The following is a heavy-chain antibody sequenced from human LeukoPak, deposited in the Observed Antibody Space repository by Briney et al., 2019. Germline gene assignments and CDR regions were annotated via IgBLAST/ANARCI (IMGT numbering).Heavy chain of an antibody. J-gene: IGHJ5*02. CDR1: GFTFSDYY. CDR3: ARSVRIFGVVGQRRERGRSFDP. CDR2: ISSSGSTI. V-gene: IGHV3-11*04. D-gene: IGHD3-3*01. Sequence: GGSLRLSCAASGFTFSDYYMSWIRQAPGKGLEWVSYISSSGSTIYYADSVKGRFTISRDNAKNSLYLQMNSLRAEDTAVYYCARSVRIFGVVGQRRERGRSFDPWGQGTLVTVSS.